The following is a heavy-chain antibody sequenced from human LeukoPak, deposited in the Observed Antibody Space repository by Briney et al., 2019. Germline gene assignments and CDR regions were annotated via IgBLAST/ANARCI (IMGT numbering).Heavy chain of an antibody. J-gene: IGHJ4*02. CDR2: ISVGGGST. CDR3: TKSPPLIAARSYFDY. Sequence: GGSLRLSCAASGFTFSTYAMSWVRQAPGKGLEWVSVISVGGGSTYYADSVKGRFTISRDNSKNTLYLQMNSLRAEDTAVYYCTKSPPLIAARSYFDYWGQGTLVTVSS. V-gene: IGHV3-23*01. D-gene: IGHD6-6*01. CDR1: GFTFSTYA.